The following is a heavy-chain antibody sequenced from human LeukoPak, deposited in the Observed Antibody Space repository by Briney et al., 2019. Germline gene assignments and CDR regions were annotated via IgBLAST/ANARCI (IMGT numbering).Heavy chain of an antibody. J-gene: IGHJ6*03. CDR3: ARKAAAVDYYYYYMDV. V-gene: IGHV1-2*02. Sequence: ASVKVSCKASGYTFTGYYMHWVRQAPGQGLEWMGWINPNSGGTNYAQKFQGRVTMTRDTSISTAYMELSRLRSDDTAVYYCARKAAAVDYYYYYMDVWGKGTTVIVSS. CDR1: GYTFTGYY. CDR2: INPNSGGT. D-gene: IGHD6-13*01.